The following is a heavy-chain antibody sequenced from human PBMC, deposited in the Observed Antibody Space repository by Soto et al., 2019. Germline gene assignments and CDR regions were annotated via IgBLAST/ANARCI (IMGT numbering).Heavy chain of an antibody. V-gene: IGHV4-31*03. D-gene: IGHD5-12*01. CDR2: IYYSGST. CDR1: GGSIRSGDYY. J-gene: IGHJ6*02. Sequence: QVQLQESGPGLVKPSQTLSLTCTVSGGSIRSGDYYWSWIRQQPGKGLEWIGYIYYSGSTYYNPSRKSRAIISVDPSKTPFSPRLHSVTAAHPAPSYGARARGVATISGYYCGMDVWGQGSTVTASS. CDR3: ARARGVATISGYYCGMDV.